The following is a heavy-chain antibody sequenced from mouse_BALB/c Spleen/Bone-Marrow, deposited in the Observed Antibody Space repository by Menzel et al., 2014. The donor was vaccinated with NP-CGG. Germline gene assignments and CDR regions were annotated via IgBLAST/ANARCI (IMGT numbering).Heavy chain of an antibody. V-gene: IGHV1-9*01. CDR1: GYTFSSYW. Sequence: VQLQQSGAELMKPGASVKISCKATGYTFSSYWIEWVKQRPGHGLEWIGEILPGSGSTNYNEKFKGKATFTADTSSNTAYMQLSSLTFEDSAVYYCASFYGRFTYWGQGTLVTDSA. CDR3: ASFYGRFTY. D-gene: IGHD1-1*02. J-gene: IGHJ3*01. CDR2: ILPGSGST.